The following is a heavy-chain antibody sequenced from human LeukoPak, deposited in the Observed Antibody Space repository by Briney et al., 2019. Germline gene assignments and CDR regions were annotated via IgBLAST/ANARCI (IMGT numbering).Heavy chain of an antibody. CDR2: ISAYNGNT. V-gene: IGHV1-18*01. CDR3: ARSSPTYYFDSSGYYYGDY. Sequence: GASVKVSCKASGYTFTSYGISWVRQAPGQGLEWMGWISAYNGNTNYAQIFKGRVTMTRDTSISTAYMELSRLGSDDTAVYYCARSSPTYYFDSSGYYYGDYWGQGTLVTVSS. CDR1: GYTFTSYG. D-gene: IGHD3-22*01. J-gene: IGHJ4*02.